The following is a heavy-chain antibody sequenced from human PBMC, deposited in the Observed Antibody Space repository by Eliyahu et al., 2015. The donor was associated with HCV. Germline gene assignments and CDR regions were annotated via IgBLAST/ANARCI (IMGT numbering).Heavy chain of an antibody. J-gene: IGHJ4*02. CDR1: GFXFSXYW. D-gene: IGHD3-10*01. CDR2: INSDGXST. Sequence: EVQLXESGGGLVQPGGSXRLSCAASGFXFSXYWMHWVRQAPGKGLVXVSRINSDGXSTSYADSVKGRFTISRDNAKXTLYLQMNSLRAEDTAVYYCAPSPGEYGSGSYYSYWGQGTLVTVSS. CDR3: APSPGEYGSGSYYSY. V-gene: IGHV3-74*01.